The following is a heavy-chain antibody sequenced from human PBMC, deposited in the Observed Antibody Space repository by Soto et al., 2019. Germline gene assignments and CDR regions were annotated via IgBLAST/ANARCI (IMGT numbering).Heavy chain of an antibody. Sequence: GGSLRLSCAASGFTFSSYAMSWVRQAPGKGLEWVSAISGSGGSTYYADSVKGRFTISRDNSKNTLYLQMNSLRAEDTAVYYCAKDGDPFWKQRDFFDYWSRGTLVTGSS. D-gene: IGHD3-3*01. CDR3: AKDGDPFWKQRDFFDY. CDR1: GFTFSSYA. CDR2: ISGSGGST. J-gene: IGHJ4*02. V-gene: IGHV3-23*01.